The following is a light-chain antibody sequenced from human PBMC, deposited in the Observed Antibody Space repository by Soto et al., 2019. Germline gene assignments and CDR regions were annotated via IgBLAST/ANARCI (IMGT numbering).Light chain of an antibody. J-gene: IGKJ1*01. CDR1: QDISRW. Sequence: DIKMTLSPSTLSASVVDRVSITCRATQDISRWLAWYQQKQGXAPKVLIWDASSLPRGVSSRFTEIGSGTYFTVTITSLQPDDSATYYCQQFNSFPWTFGQVTKVESK. CDR2: DAS. CDR3: QQFNSFPWT. V-gene: IGKV1-5*01.